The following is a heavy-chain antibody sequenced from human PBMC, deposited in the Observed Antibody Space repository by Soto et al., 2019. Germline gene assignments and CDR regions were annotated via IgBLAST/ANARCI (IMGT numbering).Heavy chain of an antibody. J-gene: IGHJ6*02. CDR1: GGTFSSYA. Sequence: ASVKVSCKASGGTFSSYAISWVRQAPGQGLEWMGGIIPIFGTANYAQKFQGRVTITADKSTSTAYMELSSLRSEDTAVYYCARSGPRYCSCTSPFLCGMDVWGQGTTVTVSS. V-gene: IGHV1-69*06. CDR3: ARSGPRYCSCTSPFLCGMDV. CDR2: IIPIFGTA. D-gene: IGHD2-2*01.